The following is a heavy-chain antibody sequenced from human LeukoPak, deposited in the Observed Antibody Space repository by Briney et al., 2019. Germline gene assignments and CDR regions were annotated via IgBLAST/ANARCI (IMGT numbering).Heavy chain of an antibody. Sequence: GGSLRLSCAASGFTFNYAWMSWVRQAPGEGLDWVGRIASKTDGGATDYAAPVKGRFTISRDDSKNTLNLQMNSLKTEDTAVYYCTTGIRGDWGQGTLVTVSS. CDR3: TTGIRGD. CDR2: IASKTDGGAT. CDR1: GFTFNYAW. J-gene: IGHJ4*02. D-gene: IGHD3-10*01. V-gene: IGHV3-15*04.